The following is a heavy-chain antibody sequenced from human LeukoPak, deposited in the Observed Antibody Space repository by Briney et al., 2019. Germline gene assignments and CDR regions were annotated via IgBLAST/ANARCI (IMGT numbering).Heavy chain of an antibody. Sequence: GASVTVSCKASGYTFTSYYMHWVRQAPGQGLDWMGIINPSAGITTYAQKFQGGVAMTKDTSTSTVYMELSSLRSEDTAVYYCARDVAAAGNEGYFDYWGQGTLVTVSS. CDR1: GYTFTSYY. CDR2: INPSAGIT. D-gene: IGHD6-13*01. J-gene: IGHJ4*02. V-gene: IGHV1-46*01. CDR3: ARDVAAAGNEGYFDY.